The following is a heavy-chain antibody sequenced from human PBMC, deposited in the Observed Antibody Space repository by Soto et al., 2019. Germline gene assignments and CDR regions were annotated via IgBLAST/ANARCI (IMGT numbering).Heavy chain of an antibody. CDR3: ARDKIPGLFDY. CDR1: GGSFSGYY. Sequence: SETLSLTCAVYGGSFSGYYWTWIRQPPGTGLEWIGEIILSGSTNYHPSLKSRVTISVDTSKNHFSLKLTSLTAADTVVYYCARDKIPGLFDYWGQGTLVTVSS. D-gene: IGHD2-21*01. V-gene: IGHV4-34*12. CDR2: IILSGST. J-gene: IGHJ4*02.